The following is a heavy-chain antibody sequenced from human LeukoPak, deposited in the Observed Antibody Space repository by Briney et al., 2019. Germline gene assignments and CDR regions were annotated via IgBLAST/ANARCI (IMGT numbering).Heavy chain of an antibody. CDR3: ARAGYDFWSGYYSYYLDY. CDR1: GFTFSSYS. D-gene: IGHD3-3*01. CDR2: ISNSSSYI. V-gene: IGHV3-21*01. Sequence: GGSLRLSCAASGFTFSSYSMNWVRQAPGKGLEWVSSISNSSSYIYYADSVKGRFTISRDNAKNSLYLQMNSLSAEDTAVYYCARAGYDFWSGYYSYYLDYWGQGTLVTVCS. J-gene: IGHJ4*02.